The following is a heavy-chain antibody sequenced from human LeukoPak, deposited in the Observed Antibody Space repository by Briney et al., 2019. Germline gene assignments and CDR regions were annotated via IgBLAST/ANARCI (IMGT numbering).Heavy chain of an antibody. CDR3: AQAALRATPPPFDY. D-gene: IGHD4-17*01. CDR1: GFTFSSYE. Sequence: GSLRLSCAASGFTFSSYEMNWVRQAPGKGLEWVSAISGSGGSTYYADSVKGRFTISRDNSKNTVYLQLNSLRAEDTALYYCAQAALRATPPPFDYWGQRTLVTVSS. CDR2: ISGSGGST. V-gene: IGHV3-23*01. J-gene: IGHJ4*02.